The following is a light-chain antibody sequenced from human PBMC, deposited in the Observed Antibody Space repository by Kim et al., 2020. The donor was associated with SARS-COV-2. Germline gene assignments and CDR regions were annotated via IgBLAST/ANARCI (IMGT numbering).Light chain of an antibody. CDR2: DVR. CDR1: SSDVGGYNY. J-gene: IGLJ3*02. CDR3: SSFTSSTTWV. Sequence: QSALTQPASVSGSPGQSITISCTGTSSDVGGYNYVSWYQQHPGRAPKLMIYDVRNRPSGVSNRFSGSKSGNTAPLTISGLQADDEADYYCSSFTSSTTWVFGGGTQLTVL. V-gene: IGLV2-14*03.